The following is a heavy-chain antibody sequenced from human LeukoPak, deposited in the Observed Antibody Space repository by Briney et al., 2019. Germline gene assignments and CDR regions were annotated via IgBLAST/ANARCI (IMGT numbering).Heavy chain of an antibody. D-gene: IGHD4-17*01. CDR2: ISTDGAVT. Sequence: GGSLRLSCAASGFTFTSVWMHWFRQAPGRGLVWISRISTDGAVTDYADSVKGRFTISRDNAKNTLYLQMNSLSGEDTAVYYCARDRTTVTLFDNWGQGALVTVSS. V-gene: IGHV3-74*01. J-gene: IGHJ4*02. CDR1: GFTFTSVW. CDR3: ARDRTTVTLFDN.